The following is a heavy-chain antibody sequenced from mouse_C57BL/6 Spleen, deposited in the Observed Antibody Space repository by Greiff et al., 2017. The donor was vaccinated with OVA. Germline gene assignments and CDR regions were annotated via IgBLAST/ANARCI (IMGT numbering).Heavy chain of an antibody. CDR2: IDPSASET. CDR3: ARIGFDY. Sequence: QVQLQQPGAELVRPGSSVRLSCKASGYTFTSYWMHWVQQRPIQGLEWIGNIDPSASETHSNQKFKDKATLTIDKSSSTAYMQHNSLTSEGSAVYYCARIGFDYWGQGTLVTVSA. CDR1: GYTFTSYW. J-gene: IGHJ3*01. V-gene: IGHV1-52*01.